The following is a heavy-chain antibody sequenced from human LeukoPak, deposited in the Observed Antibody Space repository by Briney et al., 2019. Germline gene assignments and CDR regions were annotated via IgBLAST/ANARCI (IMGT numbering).Heavy chain of an antibody. CDR1: GGSISSYY. CDR3: ARENQDYDILTGYYTAYYFDY. D-gene: IGHD3-9*01. CDR2: IYYSGST. V-gene: IGHV4-59*12. J-gene: IGHJ4*02. Sequence: PSETLSLTCTVSGGSISSYYWSWIRQPPGKGLEWIGYIYYSGSTNYNPSLKSRVTISVDTSKNQFSLKLSSVTAADTAVYYCARENQDYDILTGYYTAYYFDYWGQGTLVTVSS.